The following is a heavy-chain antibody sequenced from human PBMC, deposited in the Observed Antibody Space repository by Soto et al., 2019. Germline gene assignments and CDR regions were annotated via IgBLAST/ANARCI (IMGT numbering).Heavy chain of an antibody. D-gene: IGHD2-15*01. CDR2: IYYSGST. CDR3: AREACSGGSCFYFGPDY. V-gene: IGHV4-39*02. J-gene: IGHJ4*02. Sequence: PSETLSLTCTVSGGSISSSSYYWGWIRQPPGKGLEWIGSIYYSGSTFYNPSLKSRLTISVDTSKNQFSLKLSSVTAADTAVYYCAREACSGGSCFYFGPDYWGQGTLVTVSS. CDR1: GGSISSSSYY.